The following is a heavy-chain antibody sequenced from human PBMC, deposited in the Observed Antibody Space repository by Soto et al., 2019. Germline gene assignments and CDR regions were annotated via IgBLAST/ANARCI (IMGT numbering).Heavy chain of an antibody. CDR1: GYTFTNYW. D-gene: IGHD2-21*01. V-gene: IGHV5-51*01. J-gene: IGHJ4*02. CDR3: STRKPNCGGGRGYGNNELDY. Sequence: GESLKISCQVSGYTFTNYWVAWVRQMPGKGLEWMGIVFPRDSETRYSPSFQGQVTFSADQSTSTAFLHWNNLRASDTAVYYWSTRKPNCGGGRGYGNNELDYWGQGTKVTVSS. CDR2: VFPRDSET.